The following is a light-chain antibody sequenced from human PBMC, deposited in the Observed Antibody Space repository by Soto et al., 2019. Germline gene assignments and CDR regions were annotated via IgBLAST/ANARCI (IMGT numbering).Light chain of an antibody. CDR1: QTIGTY. CDR2: DAS. J-gene: IGKJ1*01. Sequence: IEVTQSPSSLAASVGDRVTIPCRASQTIGTYLNWYRHKSGAAPELLIYDASTLQSGVPSRFRGGASGTDFTLTISSLQLDDFATYYCQQSYNTPLTFGQGTKVDNK. CDR3: QQSYNTPLT. V-gene: IGKV1-39*01.